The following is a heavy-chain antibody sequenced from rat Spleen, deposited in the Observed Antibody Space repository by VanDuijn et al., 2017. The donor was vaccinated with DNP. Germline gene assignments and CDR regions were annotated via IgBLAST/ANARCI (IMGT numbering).Heavy chain of an antibody. D-gene: IGHD1-6*01. Sequence: EVQVLESGGGLVQPGNSLKLSCATSGFTFSTAWMYWYRQFPEKRLEWVARIKAKSNNYATDYTESVKGRFTISRDDSKSSIYLQMNNLKEEDTAIYYCASFMYTTDYQDYWGQGVMVTVSS. CDR1: GFTFSTAW. CDR3: ASFMYTTDYQDY. CDR2: IKAKSNNYAT. V-gene: IGHV6-6*01. J-gene: IGHJ2*01.